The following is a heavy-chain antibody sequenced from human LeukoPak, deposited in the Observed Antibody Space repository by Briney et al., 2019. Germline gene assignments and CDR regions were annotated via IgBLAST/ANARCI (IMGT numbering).Heavy chain of an antibody. CDR3: AREVWSSGFVGSDY. D-gene: IGHD3-22*01. Sequence: SETLSLTCTVSGSSISSGSYYWSWIRQPAGKGLEWIGRIYTSGSTNYNPSLKSRVTISVDTSKNQFSLKLSSVTAADTAVYYCAREVWSSGFVGSDYWGQGTLVTVSS. CDR1: GSSISSGSYY. V-gene: IGHV4-61*02. J-gene: IGHJ4*02. CDR2: IYTSGST.